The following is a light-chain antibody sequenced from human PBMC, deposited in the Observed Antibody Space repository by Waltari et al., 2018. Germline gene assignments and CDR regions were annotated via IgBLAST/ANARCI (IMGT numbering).Light chain of an antibody. CDR1: SSNIGATYG. V-gene: IGLV1-40*01. Sequence: QSVLTQPPSVSGAPGQRITISCTGSSSNIGATYGAQWYQQLPGKAPNGLLYGNSNRPSGVPARFAGSKSGTSASLAITGLQAEDEADYYCQSYDSLIGSVIFGGGTKLTVL. J-gene: IGLJ2*01. CDR3: QSYDSLIGSVI. CDR2: GNS.